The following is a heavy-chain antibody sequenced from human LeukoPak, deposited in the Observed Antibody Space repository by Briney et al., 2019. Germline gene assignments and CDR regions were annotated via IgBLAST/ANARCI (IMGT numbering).Heavy chain of an antibody. CDR1: GGSISSSSYY. D-gene: IGHD6-19*01. J-gene: IGHJ3*02. V-gene: IGHV4-39*01. Sequence: SETLSLTCTVSGGSISSSSYYWGWIRQPPGKGLEWIGSIYYSGSTYYNPSLKSRVTISVDTSKNQSSLKLSSVTAADTAVYYCARPRVEQWLPRLNDAFDIWGQGTMVTVSS. CDR2: IYYSGST. CDR3: ARPRVEQWLPRLNDAFDI.